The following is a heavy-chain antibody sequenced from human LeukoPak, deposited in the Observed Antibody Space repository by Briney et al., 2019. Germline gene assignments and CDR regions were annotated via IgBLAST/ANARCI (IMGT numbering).Heavy chain of an antibody. V-gene: IGHV3-21*01. D-gene: IGHD1-1*01. CDR1: GFTFSSYS. Sequence: GGSLTLSCAASGFTFSSYSMNWVRQAPGKGLEWVSSISSSSSYIYYADSVKGRFTISRDNAKNSLYLQMNSLRAEDTAVYYCARPITTTGYGMDVWGQGTTVTVSS. J-gene: IGHJ6*02. CDR2: ISSSSSYI. CDR3: ARPITTTGYGMDV.